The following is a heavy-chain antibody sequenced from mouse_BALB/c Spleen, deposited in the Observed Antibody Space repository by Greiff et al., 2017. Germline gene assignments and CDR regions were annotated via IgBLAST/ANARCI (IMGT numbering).Heavy chain of an antibody. CDR1: GFTFSSYG. J-gene: IGHJ2*01. CDR2: ISSGGSYT. Sequence: EVKLVESGGDLVKPGGSLKLSCAASGFTFSSYGMSWVRQTPDKRLEWVATISSGGSYTYYPDSVKGRFTICRDNAKNTLYLQMSSLKSEDTAMYYCARRAGTDFDYWGQGTTLTVSS. V-gene: IGHV5-6*02. D-gene: IGHD3-3*01. CDR3: ARRAGTDFDY.